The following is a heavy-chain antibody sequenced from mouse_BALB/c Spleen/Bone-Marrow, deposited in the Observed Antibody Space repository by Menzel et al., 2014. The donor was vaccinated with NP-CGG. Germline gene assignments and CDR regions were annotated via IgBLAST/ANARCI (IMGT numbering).Heavy chain of an antibody. CDR3: SRHVGNPYAMDY. J-gene: IGHJ4*01. D-gene: IGHD3-1*01. Sequence: EVQVVESGGGLVQPGGSLKLSCAASGFTFSSYTMSWVRQTPEKRLEWVAYISNGGGSTSYPDTVKGRFTISRDNAKNTLYLQMSSLKSEDAAMYYCSRHVGNPYAMDYWGQGTSVTVSS. CDR2: ISNGGGST. CDR1: GFTFSSYT. V-gene: IGHV5-12-2*01.